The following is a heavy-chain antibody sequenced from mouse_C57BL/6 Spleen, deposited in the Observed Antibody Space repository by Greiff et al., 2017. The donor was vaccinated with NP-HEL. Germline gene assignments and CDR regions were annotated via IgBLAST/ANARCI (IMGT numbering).Heavy chain of an antibody. CDR2: INPYNGGT. CDR1: GYTFTDYY. CDR3: ARRGDYSNFFDY. J-gene: IGHJ2*01. Sequence: VQLQQSGPVLVKPGASVKMSCKASGYTFTDYYMNWVKQSHGKSLEWIGVINPYNGGTSYNQKFKGKATLTVDKSSSTAYMELNSLTSEDSAVYYCARRGDYSNFFDYWGQGTTLTVSS. D-gene: IGHD2-5*01. V-gene: IGHV1-19*01.